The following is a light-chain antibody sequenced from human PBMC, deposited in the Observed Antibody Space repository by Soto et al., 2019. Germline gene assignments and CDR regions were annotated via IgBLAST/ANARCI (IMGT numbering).Light chain of an antibody. J-gene: IGLJ1*01. V-gene: IGLV2-14*03. Sequence: QSVLTQPASVSYSPGQSITISCTGTSSDVGGSNFVSWYQQHPGKPPKLIIYDVANRPSGVSTRFSGSKSGSTASLIISRLQTEDEADYYCVSYTSSTTYVFGTGTKVNVL. CDR3: VSYTSSTTYV. CDR2: DVA. CDR1: SSDVGGSNF.